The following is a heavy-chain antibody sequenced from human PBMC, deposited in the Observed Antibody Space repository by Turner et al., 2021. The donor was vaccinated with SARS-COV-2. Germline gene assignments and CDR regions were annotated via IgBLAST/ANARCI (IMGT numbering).Heavy chain of an antibody. J-gene: IGHJ3*02. CDR2: ISWNSVGI. D-gene: IGHD6-19*01. V-gene: IGHV3-9*01. CDR3: AKTRPYSSGGADSFDI. CDR1: GFTFDDYA. Sequence: EVQLVESGGGLVQPGRSLILSCSASGFTFDDYAMHWVRQAPGKGLEWVSGISWNSVGIGYADSVKGRFTISRDNAKNSLYLQMNSLRAEDTALYYCAKTRPYSSGGADSFDIWGQGTMVTVSS.